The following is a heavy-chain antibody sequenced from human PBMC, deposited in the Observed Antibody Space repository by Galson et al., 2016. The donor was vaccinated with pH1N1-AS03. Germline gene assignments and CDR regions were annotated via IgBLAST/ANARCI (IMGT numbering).Heavy chain of an antibody. CDR3: ASYGSGSSPFDY. J-gene: IGHJ4*02. Sequence: QSGAEVKKPGESLRISCKASGDSFTGYWINWMRQMPGKGLEWMGRIDLSDSYTNYSPSFQGHVTISADKSIATAYLQWNSLKASDTAVYYCASYGSGSSPFDYWGQGTLVTVSS. CDR1: GDSFTGYW. D-gene: IGHD3-10*01. V-gene: IGHV5-10-1*01. CDR2: IDLSDSYT.